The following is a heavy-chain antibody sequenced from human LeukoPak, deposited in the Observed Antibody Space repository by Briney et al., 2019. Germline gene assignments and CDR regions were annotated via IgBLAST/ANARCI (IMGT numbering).Heavy chain of an antibody. V-gene: IGHV3-7*03. CDR1: GFTFSSYW. CDR2: INQDGSEK. Sequence: QPGGSLRLSCAASGFTFSSYWMSWVRQAPGKGLEWVAYINQDGSEKNYADSVKGRFTVSRDNAKNSLYLQMNSLRAEDTALYYCAKGDDYDYVVKGNYFDYWGQGTLVTVSS. D-gene: IGHD3-16*01. J-gene: IGHJ4*02. CDR3: AKGDDYDYVVKGNYFDY.